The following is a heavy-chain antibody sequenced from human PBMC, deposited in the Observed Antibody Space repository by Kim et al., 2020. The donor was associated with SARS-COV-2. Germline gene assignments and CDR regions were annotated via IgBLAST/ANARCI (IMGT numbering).Heavy chain of an antibody. Sequence: SETLSLTCTVSGGSISSSNYYWDWNRQPPGKGLEWGGSFDYSGRSYYAASLRSRVTISVATYKNQFPLKLSLVTAVDTVSYFCELHGDREEKPYRVQFD. CDR3: ELHGDREEKPYRVQFD. CDR2: FDYSGRS. V-gene: IGHV4-39*01. CDR1: GGSISSSNYY. D-gene: IGHD3-3*01. J-gene: IGHJ5*01.